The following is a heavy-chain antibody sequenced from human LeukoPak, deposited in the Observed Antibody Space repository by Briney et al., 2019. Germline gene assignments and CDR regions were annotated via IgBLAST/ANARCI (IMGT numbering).Heavy chain of an antibody. D-gene: IGHD3-22*01. CDR3: ARQKRGDYYDSSGTFDP. CDR2: IYYSGST. V-gene: IGHV4-31*03. CDR1: GGSVSSGGYY. Sequence: SETLSLTCTVSGGSVSSGGYYWSWIRQHPGTGLEWIGYIYYSGSTYYNPSLKSRVTISVDTSKNQFSLKLSSMTAADMAVYYCARQKRGDYYDSSGTFDPWGQGTLVTVSS. J-gene: IGHJ5*02.